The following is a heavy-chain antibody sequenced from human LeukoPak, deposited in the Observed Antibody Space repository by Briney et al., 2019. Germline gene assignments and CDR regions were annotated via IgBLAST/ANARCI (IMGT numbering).Heavy chain of an antibody. CDR2: ISSSSSYI. D-gene: IGHD5-12*01. CDR3: ARDPNAGSGYSYYYGMDV. V-gene: IGHV3-21*01. Sequence: PGGSLRLSCAASGFTFSSYSMNWVRQAPGKGLEWVSSISSSSSYIHYADSVKGRFTISRDNANNSLYLQMNSLRVGDTAVYYCARDPNAGSGYSYYYGMDVWGKGTTVTVSS. J-gene: IGHJ6*04. CDR1: GFTFSSYS.